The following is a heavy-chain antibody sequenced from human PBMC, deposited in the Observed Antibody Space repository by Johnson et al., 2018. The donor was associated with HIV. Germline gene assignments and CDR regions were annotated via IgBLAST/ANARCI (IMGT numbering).Heavy chain of an antibody. J-gene: IGHJ3*02. CDR2: MWYDGSNK. D-gene: IGHD3-22*01. V-gene: IGHV3-33*01. Sequence: QVQLVESGGGVVQPGRSLRLSCVASGFTISNYGMHWVRQAPGKGLEWVAVMWYDGSNKYYADSVKGRFPISRDNSKNTLYLQMNSLRAEDTAVYYCARTYYYDIMPGADAFDIWGQGTIVTVSS. CDR3: ARTYYYDIMPGADAFDI. CDR1: GFTISNYG.